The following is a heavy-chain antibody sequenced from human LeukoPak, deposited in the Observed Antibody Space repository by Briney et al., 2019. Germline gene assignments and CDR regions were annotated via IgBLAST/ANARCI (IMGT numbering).Heavy chain of an antibody. CDR1: GFTFSSYW. V-gene: IGHV3-7*01. D-gene: IGHD5-18*01. CDR3: ARVCVQLWLWRFWPQYYMDV. Sequence: PGGSLKLSCAASGFTFSSYWMSWVRQAPGKGLEWVANIKQDGSEKYYVDSVKGRFTISRDNAKNSLYLQMNSLRAEDTAVYYCARVCVQLWLWRFWPQYYMDVWGKGTTVTVSS. J-gene: IGHJ6*03. CDR2: IKQDGSEK.